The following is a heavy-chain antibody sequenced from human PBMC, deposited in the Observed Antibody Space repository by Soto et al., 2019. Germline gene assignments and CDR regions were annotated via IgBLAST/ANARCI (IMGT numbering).Heavy chain of an antibody. Sequence: GGSLRLSCAASGFTVSRNYMSWVRQVPGKGLEWVSVIYSGGDTYYPDSVKGRFTISRDNAKNSVYLQMNSLRAEDTAMYYCVRPARSTSDYWGQGTLVTVSS. CDR3: VRPARSTSDY. J-gene: IGHJ4*02. CDR2: IYSGGDT. CDR1: GFTVSRNY. D-gene: IGHD2-2*01. V-gene: IGHV3-66*04.